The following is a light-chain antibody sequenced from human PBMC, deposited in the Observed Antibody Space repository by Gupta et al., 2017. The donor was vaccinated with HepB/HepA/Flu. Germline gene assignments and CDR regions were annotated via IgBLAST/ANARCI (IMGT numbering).Light chain of an antibody. J-gene: IGKJ4*01. CDR3: QQDGSSLFT. CDR1: QMVSSSY. V-gene: IGKV3-20*01. CDR2: GAS. Sequence: VLTHSPGTLSLSRGERATLSCRARQMVSSSYLAWYQQKPGQAPRHLIYGASSRATGIPDRFSGSGCGTEFTLTISRPEPEDFAVYYCQQDGSSLFTFGGGTKVEIK.